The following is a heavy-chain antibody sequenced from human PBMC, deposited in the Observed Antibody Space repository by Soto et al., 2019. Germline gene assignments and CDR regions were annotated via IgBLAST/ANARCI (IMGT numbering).Heavy chain of an antibody. CDR3: ARQPAWGVSQLGMDV. CDR1: GYNFHNHW. V-gene: IGHV5-51*01. CDR2: IYPGDSDT. J-gene: IGHJ6*02. D-gene: IGHD3-10*01. Sequence: GESLKISCKGSGYNFHNHWVAWVRQMPGKGLEWMGIIYPGDSDTRYSPSFQGQVIISADKSINTAYLQWRSLQASDTAMYFCARQPAWGVSQLGMDVWGQGTAVTVS.